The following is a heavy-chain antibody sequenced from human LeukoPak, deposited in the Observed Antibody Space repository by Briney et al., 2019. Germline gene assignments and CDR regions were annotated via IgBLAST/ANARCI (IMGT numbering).Heavy chain of an antibody. V-gene: IGHV1-18*01. CDR2: INPYNGNT. Sequence: GASVKVSCKASGYTFTSYGISWVRQAPGQGLEWMGWINPYNGNTNYAQKLQGRVTMTTDTSTSTAYMELRSLRSDDTAVYYCARVRNYDFWSGSEFDPWGQGTLVTVSS. D-gene: IGHD3-3*01. J-gene: IGHJ5*02. CDR1: GYTFTSYG. CDR3: ARVRNYDFWSGSEFDP.